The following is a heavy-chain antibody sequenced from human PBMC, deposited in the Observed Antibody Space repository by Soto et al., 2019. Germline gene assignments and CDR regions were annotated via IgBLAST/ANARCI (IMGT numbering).Heavy chain of an antibody. CDR2: IYHSGDT. D-gene: IGHD6-13*01. V-gene: IGHV4-4*02. CDR3: ARTPSFSSTFDY. J-gene: IGHJ4*02. Sequence: PSETLSLTCAVSGDSISSSNRWSWVRQPPGKGLEWIGEIYHSGDTNYNPSLKSRVTISLDKSQNQFSLTLTSVTAADTAVYYCARTPSFSSTFDYWGQGTLVTVSS. CDR1: GDSISSSNR.